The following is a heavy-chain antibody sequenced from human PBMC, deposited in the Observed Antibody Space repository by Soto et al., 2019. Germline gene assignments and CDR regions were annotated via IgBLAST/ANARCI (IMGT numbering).Heavy chain of an antibody. V-gene: IGHV4-31*03. CDR3: ARWSSYIGYFDS. D-gene: IGHD1-26*01. J-gene: IGHJ4*02. CDR2: IHHSGST. CDR1: GGSINSGLYY. Sequence: PSETLSLTCSVSGGSINSGLYYLSWIRQHPGKGLEWIGYIHHSGSTYYNPSLKSRITMSGEASQNEFSLEMSSVTAADTAVYYCARWSSYIGYFDSWGQGTLVTVPQ.